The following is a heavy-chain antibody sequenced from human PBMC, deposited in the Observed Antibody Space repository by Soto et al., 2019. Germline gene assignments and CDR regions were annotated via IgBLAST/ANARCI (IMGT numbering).Heavy chain of an antibody. CDR2: ISSSSSYI. V-gene: IGHV3-21*01. D-gene: IGHD3-10*01. Sequence: EVQLVESGGGLVKPGGSLRLSCAASGFTFSSYSMNWVRQAPGKGLEWVSSISSSSSYIYYADSVKGRFTISRDNAKNSLYLPMNSLRAEDTAVYYCARNLYYYGDYSGYWGQGTLVTVSS. CDR1: GFTFSSYS. J-gene: IGHJ4*02. CDR3: ARNLYYYGDYSGY.